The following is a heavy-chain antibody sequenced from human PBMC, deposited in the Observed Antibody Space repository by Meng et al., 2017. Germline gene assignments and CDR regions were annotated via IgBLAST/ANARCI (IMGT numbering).Heavy chain of an antibody. J-gene: IGHJ4*02. Sequence: QLLQVGGQGKEPGASVKVSCKPSGYNFPNYYIHWVRRAPGQGLEWMGRINPKSGDTHYAQKFQARVTMTGDTSISTAYMELSGLRSDDTAMYYCARDEDISAAGKLFGDYWGQGTLVTVSS. CDR1: GYNFPNYY. CDR2: INPKSGDT. CDR3: ARDEDISAAGKLFGDY. V-gene: IGHV1-2*06. D-gene: IGHD6-25*01.